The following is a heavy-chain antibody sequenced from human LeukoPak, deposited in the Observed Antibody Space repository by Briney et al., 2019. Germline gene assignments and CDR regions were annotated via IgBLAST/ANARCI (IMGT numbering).Heavy chain of an antibody. CDR3: ARQINFWSGYNP. D-gene: IGHD3-3*01. Sequence: GSLRLSCAASGFTFSIYHMNWIRQPPGKGLEWIGNIYYSGNTYYNPSLKSRVTISVDTSKNHFSLKLNSVTAADTAVYYCARQINFWSGYNPWGQGTLVTVSS. CDR2: IYYSGNT. V-gene: IGHV4-39*01. CDR1: GFTFSIYH. J-gene: IGHJ5*02.